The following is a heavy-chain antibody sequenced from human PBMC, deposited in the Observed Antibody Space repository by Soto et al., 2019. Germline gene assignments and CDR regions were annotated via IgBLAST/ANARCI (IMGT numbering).Heavy chain of an antibody. J-gene: IGHJ4*02. CDR1: GYTFTGYY. Sequence: ASVKVSCKASGYTFTGYYMHWVRQAPGQGLEWMGWINPNSGGTNYAQKFQGRVTMTRDTSISTAYMELSRLRSDDTAVYYCARPRFYGSGSYYDYWGKGTPATASS. V-gene: IGHV1-2*02. CDR3: ARPRFYGSGSYYDY. D-gene: IGHD3-10*01. CDR2: INPNSGGT.